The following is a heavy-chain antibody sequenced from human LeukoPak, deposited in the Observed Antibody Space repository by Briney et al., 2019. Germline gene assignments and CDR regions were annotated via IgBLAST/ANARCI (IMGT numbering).Heavy chain of an antibody. CDR2: IDYSSNYI. D-gene: IGHD1/OR15-1a*01. Sequence: GGSLRLSCAASGFSFSSYSMNWVRQAPGKGLEWVSSIDYSSNYIYTADSVKGRFTTSRDNAKNSLDLQMNSLRVEDTAVYYCAREGTGSYMDVWGKGTTVTVSS. CDR3: AREGTGSYMDV. CDR1: GFSFSSYS. V-gene: IGHV3-21*01. J-gene: IGHJ6*03.